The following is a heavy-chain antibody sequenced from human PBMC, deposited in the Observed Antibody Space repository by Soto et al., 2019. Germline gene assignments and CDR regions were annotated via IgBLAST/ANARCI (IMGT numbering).Heavy chain of an antibody. CDR1: DGSISRSTFY. J-gene: IGHJ4*02. CDR2: VHYTGST. V-gene: IGHV4-39*07. Sequence: SETLSLTCTVSDGSISRSTFYWGWIRQPPGKGLEWIGSVHYTGSTYYNPSLKSRVTISVDTSKNQFSLKLSSVNAAETAVYYRERGRGILAHDYWGQRTLVTVSS. CDR3: ERGRGILAHDY. D-gene: IGHD3-16*01.